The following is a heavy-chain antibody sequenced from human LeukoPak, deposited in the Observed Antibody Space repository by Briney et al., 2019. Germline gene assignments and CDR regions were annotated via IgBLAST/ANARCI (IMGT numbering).Heavy chain of an antibody. CDR1: GGSFSDYY. D-gene: IGHD4-17*01. CDR3: ARVDTVTTTFDY. J-gene: IGHJ4*02. Sequence: SETLSLTCAVYGGSFSDYYWSWIRQPPGKGLEWIGYIHYTGSPNYNPSLKSRVTISVDTSKNQFSLRLNSVTAADTAVYYCARVDTVTTTFDYWGQGTLVTVSS. V-gene: IGHV4-59*01. CDR2: IHYTGSP.